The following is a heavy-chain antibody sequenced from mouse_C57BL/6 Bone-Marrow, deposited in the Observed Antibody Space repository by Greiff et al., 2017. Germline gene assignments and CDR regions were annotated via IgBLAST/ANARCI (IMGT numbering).Heavy chain of an antibody. CDR3: ASYYYGSSYWYFDG. J-gene: IGHJ1*03. CDR1: GYTFTSYW. CDR2: IDPSDSYT. D-gene: IGHD1-1*01. V-gene: IGHV1-69*01. Sequence: QVQLQQPGAELVMPGASVKLSCKASGYTFTSYWMHWVKQRPGQGLEWIGEIDPSDSYTNYNQKFKGKSTLTVDKSSSTAYMQLSSLTSEDSAVYYCASYYYGSSYWYFDGWGTGTTVTVSS.